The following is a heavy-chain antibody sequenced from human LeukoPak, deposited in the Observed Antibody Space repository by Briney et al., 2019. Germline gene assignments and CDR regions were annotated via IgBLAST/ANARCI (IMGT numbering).Heavy chain of an antibody. CDR3: AQGGRINGYSN. J-gene: IGHJ4*02. D-gene: IGHD4-11*01. V-gene: IGHV3-23*01. CDR2: IGDSGDVT. CDR1: GFTVSSNY. Sequence: GGSLRLSCAASGFTVSSNYMTWVRQPPGKGLEWVSVIGDSGDVTYYADSVKGRFTISRDNSKSTLYLQMNSLRGEDTAIYYCAQGGRINGYSNWGQGTLVTVSS.